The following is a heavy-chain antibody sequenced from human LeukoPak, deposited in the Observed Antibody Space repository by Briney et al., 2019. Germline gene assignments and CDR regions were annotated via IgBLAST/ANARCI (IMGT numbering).Heavy chain of an antibody. Sequence: GGSLRLSCAASGFTFSSYAMHWVRQAPGKGLEYVSAISSNGGSTCYANSVKGRFTISRDNSKNTLYLQMGSLRAEDMAVYYCARVRDGYNYFPSDYWGQGTLVTVSS. CDR2: ISSNGGST. J-gene: IGHJ4*02. CDR3: ARVRDGYNYFPSDY. D-gene: IGHD5-24*01. CDR1: GFTFSSYA. V-gene: IGHV3-64*01.